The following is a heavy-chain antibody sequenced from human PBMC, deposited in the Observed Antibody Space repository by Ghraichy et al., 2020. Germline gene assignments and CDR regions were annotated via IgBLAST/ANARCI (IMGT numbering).Heavy chain of an antibody. Sequence: GGSLRLSCVASGLMFSPNTMNWVRQAPGKGLEWVSSISSSTRYIYYADSVKGRFTISRDNAPNSLYLQMNSLRAEDTAVYYCSRRGGAGTPVLYHMDVWGVGTTVTGSS. V-gene: IGHV3-21*01. CDR1: GLMFSPNT. CDR2: ISSSTRYI. J-gene: IGHJ6*03. CDR3: SRRGGAGTPVLYHMDV. D-gene: IGHD6-19*01.